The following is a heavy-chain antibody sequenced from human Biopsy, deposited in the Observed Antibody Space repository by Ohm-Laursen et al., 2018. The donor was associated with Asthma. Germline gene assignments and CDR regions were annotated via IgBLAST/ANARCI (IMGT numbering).Heavy chain of an antibody. Sequence: ASVKVSCKTSGYTFNSAGIPWVRQAPGQGLEGMGWISVYNGNTKVAQKLQDRVTMITDTSTSTAYMELRSLRSDDTAVYFCARAVDYSHYYGIDVWGQGTTVTVS. D-gene: IGHD3-10*01. V-gene: IGHV1-18*01. CDR1: GYTFNSAG. J-gene: IGHJ6*02. CDR3: ARAVDYSHYYGIDV. CDR2: ISVYNGNT.